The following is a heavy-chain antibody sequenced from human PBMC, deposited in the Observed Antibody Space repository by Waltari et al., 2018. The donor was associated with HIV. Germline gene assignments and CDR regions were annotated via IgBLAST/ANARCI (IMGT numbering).Heavy chain of an antibody. J-gene: IGHJ6*02. D-gene: IGHD4-17*01. Sequence: QVQLQESGPGLVKPSQTLSLTCTVSGGSVSSDSHYWSWTRQHPGKCLEWIGYIYYSGSTYYNPSLKSRVIISIDTSQNQFSLELTSVTAADTAVYYCARDSGLYGTYSHGMDVWGQGTTVTVSS. CDR2: IYYSGST. V-gene: IGHV4-31*03. CDR3: ARDSGLYGTYSHGMDV. CDR1: GGSVSSDSHY.